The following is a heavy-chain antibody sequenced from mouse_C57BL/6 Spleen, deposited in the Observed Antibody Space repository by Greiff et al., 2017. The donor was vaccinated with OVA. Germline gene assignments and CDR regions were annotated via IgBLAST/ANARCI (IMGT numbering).Heavy chain of an antibody. CDR3: ARGGIWVYGNYEGFAY. D-gene: IGHD2-10*02. J-gene: IGHJ3*01. V-gene: IGHV3-6*01. CDR2: ISYDGSN. CDR1: GYSITSGYY. Sequence: EVKLMESGPGLVKPSQSLSLTCSVTGYSITSGYYWNWIRQFPGNKLEWMGYISYDGSNNYNPSLKNRISITRDTSKNQFFLKLNSVTTEDTATYYCARGGIWVYGNYEGFAYWGQGTLVTVSA.